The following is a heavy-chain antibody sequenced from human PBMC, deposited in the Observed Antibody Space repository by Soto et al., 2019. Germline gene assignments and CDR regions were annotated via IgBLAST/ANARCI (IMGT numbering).Heavy chain of an antibody. CDR3: AREPRYCRGGSCSITGDAFDI. D-gene: IGHD2-15*01. CDR2: ISNRGDT. Sequence: PGGSLRLSCTASGFIVSDTYMNWVRQAPGKGLEWVSVISNRGDTHYADSVRGRFSLFRDIADNTVHLQMNNLRVEDTAVYYCAREPRYCRGGSCSITGDAFDIWGQGTMVTVSS. J-gene: IGHJ3*02. CDR1: GFIVSDTY. V-gene: IGHV3-66*01.